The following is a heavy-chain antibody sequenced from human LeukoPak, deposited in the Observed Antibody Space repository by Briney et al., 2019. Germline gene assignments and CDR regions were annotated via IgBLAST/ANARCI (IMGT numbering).Heavy chain of an antibody. J-gene: IGHJ4*02. CDR3: AKDRSSWYYPFDS. CDR2: VSGGGHNT. CDR1: GFTFSSYA. Sequence: GGSLRLSCVASGFTFSSYAMSWVRQAPGPGLDWVSVVSGGGHNTYYADSVKGRFTMSRDNSKRTVYLQMNSLRAEDTAVYYCAKDRSSWYYPFDSWGQGTLVTVSS. D-gene: IGHD3-3*01. V-gene: IGHV3-23*01.